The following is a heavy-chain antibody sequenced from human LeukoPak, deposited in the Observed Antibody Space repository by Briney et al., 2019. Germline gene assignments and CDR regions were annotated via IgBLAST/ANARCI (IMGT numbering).Heavy chain of an antibody. V-gene: IGHV3-66*01. CDR3: ARFPNYGSGSKHLYFQH. J-gene: IGHJ1*01. D-gene: IGHD3-10*01. CDR1: GFTVSSNY. Sequence: GGSLRLSCAASGFTVSSNYMSWVRQAPGKGLEWVSVIYSGGSTYYADSVKGRFTISRDNSKNTLYLQMNSLRAEDTAVYYCARFPNYGSGSKHLYFQHWGQGTLVTVSS. CDR2: IYSGGST.